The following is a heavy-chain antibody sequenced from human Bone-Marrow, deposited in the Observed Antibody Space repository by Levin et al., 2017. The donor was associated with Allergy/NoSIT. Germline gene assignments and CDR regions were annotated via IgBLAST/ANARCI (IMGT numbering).Heavy chain of an antibody. V-gene: IGHV3-64*05. CDR2: ISGDGGST. CDR1: GLTFRNYG. CDR3: VGAVSGHFDY. D-gene: IGHD6-19*01. Sequence: GESLKISCSVSGLTFRNYGMHWVRQAPGKGLEHVSGISGDGGSTYNADSVKGRFTISRDNSKNTLYVQMSSLRTEDTAVYYCVGAVSGHFDYWGQGALVAVSS. J-gene: IGHJ4*02.